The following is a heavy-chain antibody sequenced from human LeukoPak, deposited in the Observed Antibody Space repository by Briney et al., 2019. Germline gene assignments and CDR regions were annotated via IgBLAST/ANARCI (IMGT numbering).Heavy chain of an antibody. V-gene: IGHV5-51*01. CDR1: GYSFTSYW. J-gene: IGHJ4*02. CDR2: IYPGDSDT. Sequence: HGESLKISWKGSGYSFTSYWIGWVRQMPGKGLEWMGIIYPGDSDTRYSPSFQGQVTISADKSISTAYLQWSSLKASDTAMYYCARLKFNYYDSSGPCDYWGQGTLVTVSS. D-gene: IGHD3-22*01. CDR3: ARLKFNYYDSSGPCDY.